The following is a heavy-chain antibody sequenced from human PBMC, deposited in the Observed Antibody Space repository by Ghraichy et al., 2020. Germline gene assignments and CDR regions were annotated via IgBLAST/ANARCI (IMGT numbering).Heavy chain of an antibody. Sequence: NLSLTCTVSGGSISSYYWSWIRQPPGKGLEWIGYIYYSGSTNYNPSLKSRVTISVDTSKNQFSLKLSSVTAADTAVYYCARHGSGSTYYYYYGMDVWGQGTTVTVSS. V-gene: IGHV4-59*08. CDR2: IYYSGST. D-gene: IGHD3-10*01. J-gene: IGHJ6*02. CDR3: ARHGSGSTYYYYYGMDV. CDR1: GGSISSYY.